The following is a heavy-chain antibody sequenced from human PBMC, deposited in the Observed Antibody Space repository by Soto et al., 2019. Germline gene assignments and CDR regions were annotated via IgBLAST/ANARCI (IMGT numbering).Heavy chain of an antibody. CDR1: GFTFSNYA. Sequence: GGSLRLSCVASGFTFSNYAMNWVRQAPGKGLEWVSSISSSSSYIYYADSVKGRFTISRDNAKNSLYLQMNSLRAEDTAVYYCARDKGCSGGSCYDAFDIWGQGTMVTVSS. D-gene: IGHD2-15*01. CDR3: ARDKGCSGGSCYDAFDI. CDR2: ISSSSSYI. V-gene: IGHV3-21*01. J-gene: IGHJ3*02.